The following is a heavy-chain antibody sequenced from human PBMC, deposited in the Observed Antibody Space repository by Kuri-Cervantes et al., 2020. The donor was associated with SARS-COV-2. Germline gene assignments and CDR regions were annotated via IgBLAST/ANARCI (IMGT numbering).Heavy chain of an antibody. V-gene: IGHV3-21*01. J-gene: IGHJ6*03. CDR2: ISGSGSYI. D-gene: IGHD3-9*01. CDR1: GFSLSRYT. CDR3: ARDRGYFDWFYMDV. Sequence: GESLKISCAASGFSLSRYTMNWVRQAPGKALEWVSSISGSGSYIYYADSVKGRFTISKESGENSLYLHMNSLRGDDTAVYYCARDRGYFDWFYMDVWGKGTTVTVSS.